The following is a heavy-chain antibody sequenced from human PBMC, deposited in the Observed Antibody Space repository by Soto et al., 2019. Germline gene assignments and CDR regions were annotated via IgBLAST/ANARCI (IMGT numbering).Heavy chain of an antibody. J-gene: IGHJ6*02. CDR3: AKLIVGSGHGRRGDYYYGMDV. CDR1: GFTFSSYA. D-gene: IGHD3-10*01. V-gene: IGHV3-23*01. CDR2: ISGSGGST. Sequence: HPGGSLRLSCAASGFTFSSYAMSWVRQAPGKGLEWVSAISGSGGSTYYADSVKGRFTISRDNSKNTLYLQMNSLRAEDTAVYYCAKLIVGSGHGRRGDYYYGMDVWGQGTTVTVSS.